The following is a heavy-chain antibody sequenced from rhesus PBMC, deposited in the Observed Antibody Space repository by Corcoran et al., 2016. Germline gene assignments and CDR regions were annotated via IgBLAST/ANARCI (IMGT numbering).Heavy chain of an antibody. J-gene: IGHJ4*01. CDR3: ARSSGWAFDY. CDR1: GYSISGYFS. D-gene: IGHD6-31*01. V-gene: IGHV4-73*01. CDR2: ISGNSAST. Sequence: QVKLQQWGEGLVKPSETLSLTCAVSGYSISGYFSWSLIRQPAGKGLEWVGYISGNSASTNYNPSPKNRVTISKDTSKNQFSLKLSSVTAADTAVYYCARSSGWAFDYWGQGVLVTVSS.